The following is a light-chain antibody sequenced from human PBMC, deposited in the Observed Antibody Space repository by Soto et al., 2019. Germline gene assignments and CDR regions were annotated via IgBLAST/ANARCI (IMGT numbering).Light chain of an antibody. CDR3: QQYNNWPIT. Sequence: EVVMTQSPATLSVSPGERATLSCRASQTVSRNLAWYQQRPGQAPRLLIYDISNRATGVPARFSGSGSETDFTLTISSLRSEDSAVYHCQQYNNWPITFGQGTRLEI. V-gene: IGKV3-15*01. J-gene: IGKJ5*01. CDR2: DIS. CDR1: QTVSRN.